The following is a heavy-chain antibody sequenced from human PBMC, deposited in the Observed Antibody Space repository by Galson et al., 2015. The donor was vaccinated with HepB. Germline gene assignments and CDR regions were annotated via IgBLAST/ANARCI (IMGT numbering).Heavy chain of an antibody. D-gene: IGHD3-22*01. V-gene: IGHV3-21*01. CDR2: ISSDSSDI. J-gene: IGHJ4*02. CDR3: ARGADYYDNSGYPHSYYYFDF. CDR1: AFAFRPYT. Sequence: PRLSCAVSAFAFRPYTVNWVRQAPGRRPEWVSSISSDSSDIYYADSVMGRFTISRDNARNSLYLQMDSLRAEDTAVYYCARGADYYDNSGYPHSYYYFDFWGQGTLVTVSS.